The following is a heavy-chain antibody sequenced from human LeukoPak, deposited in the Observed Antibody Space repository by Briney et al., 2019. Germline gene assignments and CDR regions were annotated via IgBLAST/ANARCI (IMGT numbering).Heavy chain of an antibody. J-gene: IGHJ3*02. CDR2: ISSSSSYI. Sequence: GGSLRLSCAASGFTFSSYSMNWVRQAPGKRLEWDSSISSSSSYIYYADSVKGRFTISRDNAKNSLYLQMNSLRAEDTAVYYCARDLLGTVTTFHAFDIWGQGTMVTVSS. V-gene: IGHV3-21*01. CDR3: ARDLLGTVTTFHAFDI. CDR1: GFTFSSYS. D-gene: IGHD4-17*01.